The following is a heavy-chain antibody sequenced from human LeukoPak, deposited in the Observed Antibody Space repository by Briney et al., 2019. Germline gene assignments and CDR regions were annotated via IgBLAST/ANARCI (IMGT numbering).Heavy chain of an antibody. CDR2: INPNSGGT. J-gene: IGHJ4*02. CDR3: ARLSYDFWSGYYFDY. CDR1: GYTFTGYY. Sequence: ASVKVSCKASGYTFTGYYMHWVRQAPGQGLEWMGWINPNSGGTNYAQKFQGRVTMTRDTSISTAYMELSRLRSDDTAVYYCARLSYDFWSGYYFDYWGQGTLVTVSS. V-gene: IGHV1-2*02. D-gene: IGHD3-3*01.